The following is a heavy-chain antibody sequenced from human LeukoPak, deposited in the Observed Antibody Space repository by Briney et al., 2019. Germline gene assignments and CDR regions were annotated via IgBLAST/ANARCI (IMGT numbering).Heavy chain of an antibody. CDR1: GYTFTSYY. Sequence: ASVKVSCKASGYTFTSYYMHWVRQAPGQGLEWMGIINPSGGSTSYAQKFQGRVTMTRDTSTSTVYMELSSLRSEDTAVYYCARDPGGMIVEDPEYYFDYWGQGTLVTVSS. CDR3: ARDPGGMIVEDPEYYFDY. CDR2: INPSGGST. V-gene: IGHV1-46*01. D-gene: IGHD3-22*01. J-gene: IGHJ4*02.